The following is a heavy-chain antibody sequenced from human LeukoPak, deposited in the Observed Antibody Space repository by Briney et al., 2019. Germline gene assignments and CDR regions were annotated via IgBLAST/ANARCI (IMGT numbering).Heavy chain of an antibody. J-gene: IGHJ5*02. V-gene: IGHV1-18*01. CDR2: ISAYNGNT. D-gene: IGHD3-3*01. Sequence: AALKDSCKASGYTFTRYGIRWVRKAPGQGLEWMGWISAYNGNTNYAQKLQGRVTMTTDTSTSTAYMELRSLRSDDTAVYYCARATLDGWFDPWGQGTLVTVSS. CDR1: GYTFTRYG. CDR3: ARATLDGWFDP.